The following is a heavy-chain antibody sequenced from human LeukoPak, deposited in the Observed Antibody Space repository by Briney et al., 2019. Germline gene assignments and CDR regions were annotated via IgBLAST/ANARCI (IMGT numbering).Heavy chain of an antibody. CDR3: ASPELNCSSTSCYAFAFDI. D-gene: IGHD2-2*01. CDR1: GGSISSYY. J-gene: IGHJ3*02. Sequence: SETLSLTCTVSGGSISSYYRSWIRQPPGKGLEWIGYIYYSGSTYYNPSLKSRVTISVDTSKNQFSLKLSSVTAADTAVYYCASPELNCSSTSCYAFAFDIWGQGTMVTVSS. CDR2: IYYSGST. V-gene: IGHV4-59*04.